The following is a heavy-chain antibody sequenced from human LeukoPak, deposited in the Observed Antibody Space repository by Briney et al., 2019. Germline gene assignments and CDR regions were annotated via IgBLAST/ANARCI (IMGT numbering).Heavy chain of an antibody. J-gene: IGHJ5*02. CDR3: ARQNIAVAARGGFDP. CDR2: MNPNSGNT. V-gene: IGHV1-8*01. Sequence: ASVKVSCKASGYTFTSYDINWVRQATGQGLEWMGWMNPNSGNTGYAQKFQGRVTMTRNTSISTAYMELSSLRSADTAVYYCARQNIAVAARGGFDPWGQGTLVTVSS. D-gene: IGHD6-19*01. CDR1: GYTFTSYD.